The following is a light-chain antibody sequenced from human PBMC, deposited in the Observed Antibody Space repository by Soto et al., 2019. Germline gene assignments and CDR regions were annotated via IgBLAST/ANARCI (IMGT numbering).Light chain of an antibody. CDR3: SSFTRINTYV. Sequence: QSALTQPASVSGSPGQAITISCTGTSSDVGGYNYVSWYQQHPGKAPKLMIYDVSNRPSGVSNRFSGSESGNTASLTISGLQADDEGDYYCSSFTRINTYVFGTGTKVTVL. V-gene: IGLV2-14*03. CDR2: DVS. J-gene: IGLJ1*01. CDR1: SSDVGGYNY.